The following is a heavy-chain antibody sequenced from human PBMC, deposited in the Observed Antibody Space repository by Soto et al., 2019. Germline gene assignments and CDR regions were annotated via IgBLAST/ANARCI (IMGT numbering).Heavy chain of an antibody. Sequence: QVQLVQSGAEVKKPGASVKVSCKASGYTFTSYDINWVRQATGQGLEWMGWMNPNSGNTGYAQKFQGRVTMTRNTSISTAYMELSSLRSEDTAVYYCARGDSSGWPTRKYYYYYYGMDVWGQGATVTVSS. V-gene: IGHV1-8*01. J-gene: IGHJ6*02. CDR3: ARGDSSGWPTRKYYYYYYGMDV. CDR2: MNPNSGNT. CDR1: GYTFTSYD. D-gene: IGHD6-25*01.